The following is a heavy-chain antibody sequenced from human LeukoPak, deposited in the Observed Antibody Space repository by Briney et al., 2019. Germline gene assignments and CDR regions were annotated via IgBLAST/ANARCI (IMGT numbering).Heavy chain of an antibody. CDR2: IKQDGSEK. CDR3: ASPSATTYYYDSSGYFDDAFDI. J-gene: IGHJ3*02. V-gene: IGHV3-7*01. CDR1: GFTFRSYW. Sequence: PGGSLRLSCTTSGFTFRSYWMSWLRQAPGKGLEWVANIKQDGSEKYYVDSVKGRFTISRDNAKNSLYLQMNSLRAEDTAVYYCASPSATTYYYDSSGYFDDAFDIWGQGTMVTVSS. D-gene: IGHD3-22*01.